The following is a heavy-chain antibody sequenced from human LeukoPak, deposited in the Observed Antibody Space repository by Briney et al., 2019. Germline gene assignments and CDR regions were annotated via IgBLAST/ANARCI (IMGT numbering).Heavy chain of an antibody. CDR1: GFTVTSNY. Sequence: GGSLRLSCAASGFTVTSNYMSWVRQAPGKGLEWVGRIKSKTDGGTTDYAAPVKGRFTISRDDSKDTLYLQMNSLKTEDTAVYYCTTEGYCSGGNCYSYDNWGQGTLVTVSS. CDR2: IKSKTDGGTT. J-gene: IGHJ4*02. V-gene: IGHV3-15*01. D-gene: IGHD2-15*01. CDR3: TTEGYCSGGNCYSYDN.